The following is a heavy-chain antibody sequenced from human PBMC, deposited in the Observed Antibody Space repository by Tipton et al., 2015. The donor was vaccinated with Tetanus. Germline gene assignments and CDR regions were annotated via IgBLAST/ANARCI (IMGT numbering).Heavy chain of an antibody. Sequence: TLSLTCTVSGDSISSSTSYYWGWIRQPPGKGLEWIGCIYYSGNTHYNPSLKNRVTISIDTSKNQFSLKLSSMTAADTAVYSCVRLGRRVTGRWVDPWGQGVPVTVSS. D-gene: IGHD3-9*01. V-gene: IGHV4-39*01. CDR3: VRLGRRVTGRWVDP. CDR2: IYYSGNT. CDR1: GDSISSSTSYY. J-gene: IGHJ5*02.